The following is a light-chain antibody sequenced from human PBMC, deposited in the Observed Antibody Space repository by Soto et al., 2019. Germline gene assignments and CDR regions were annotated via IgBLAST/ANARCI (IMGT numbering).Light chain of an antibody. J-gene: IGKJ4*01. V-gene: IGKV3-11*01. Sequence: EIVLTQSPATLSLSPGERATLSCRASQSVSSFLAWYQQKPGQAPRLLIYDASNRATGIPARFSGSGSGTAFTRTISSLEPEDFAVYFCQQRNYWPRTFGGGTKVEIK. CDR3: QQRNYWPRT. CDR2: DAS. CDR1: QSVSSF.